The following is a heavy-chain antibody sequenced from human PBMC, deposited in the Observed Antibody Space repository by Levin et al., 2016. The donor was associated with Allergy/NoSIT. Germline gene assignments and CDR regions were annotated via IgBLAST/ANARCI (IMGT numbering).Heavy chain of an antibody. J-gene: IGHJ4*02. Sequence: VRQAPGKGLEWVSSISSISSYISYADSVKGRFTISRDNAKNSLYLQMNSLRAEDTAVYYCARDAMRRDGYPNPVDYWGQGTLVTVSS. D-gene: IGHD5-24*01. CDR2: ISSISSYI. CDR3: ARDAMRRDGYPNPVDY. V-gene: IGHV3-21*01.